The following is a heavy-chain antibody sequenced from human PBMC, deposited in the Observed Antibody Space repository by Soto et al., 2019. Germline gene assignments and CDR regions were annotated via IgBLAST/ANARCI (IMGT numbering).Heavy chain of an antibody. J-gene: IGHJ3*02. CDR1: GFTFSSYA. CDR3: ARDKFGVAAAGNAFDI. D-gene: IGHD6-13*01. V-gene: IGHV3-30-3*01. CDR2: ISYDGSNK. Sequence: PGGSLRLSCAASGFTFSSYAMHWVRQAPGKGLEWVAVISYDGSNKYYADSVKGRFTISRDNSKNTLYLQMNSLRAEDTAVYYCARDKFGVAAAGNAFDIWGQGTMVTVSS.